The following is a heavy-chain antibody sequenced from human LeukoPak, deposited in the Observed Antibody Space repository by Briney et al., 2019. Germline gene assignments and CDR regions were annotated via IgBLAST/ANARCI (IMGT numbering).Heavy chain of an antibody. CDR2: IYSGGST. CDR1: GFAVSSNY. J-gene: IGHJ4*02. Sequence: PGGSLRLSCAASGFAVSSNYMSWVRQAPGKGLEWVSVIYSGGSTYYADSVKGRFTISRDNSKNTLYLQMNSLRAEDTAAYYCAREVPIAGGSGWYCYDYWGQGTLVTVSS. D-gene: IGHD6-19*01. CDR3: AREVPIAGGSGWYCYDY. V-gene: IGHV3-66*01.